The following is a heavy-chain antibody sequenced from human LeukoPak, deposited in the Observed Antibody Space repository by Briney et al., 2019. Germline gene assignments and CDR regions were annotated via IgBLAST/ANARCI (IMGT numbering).Heavy chain of an antibody. J-gene: IGHJ4*02. V-gene: IGHV1-69*13. CDR2: IIPIFGTA. CDR1: GYTFTSYA. Sequence: GASVKVSCKASGYTFTSYAISWVRQAPGQGLEWMGGIIPIFGTANYAQKFQGRVTITADESTSTAYMELSSLRSEDTAVYYCARARSEVPAELDYWGQGTLVTVSS. D-gene: IGHD2-2*01. CDR3: ARARSEVPAELDY.